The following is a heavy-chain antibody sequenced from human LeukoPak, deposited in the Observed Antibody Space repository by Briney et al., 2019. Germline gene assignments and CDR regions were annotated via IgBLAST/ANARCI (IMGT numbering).Heavy chain of an antibody. CDR1: GFIFSSYW. J-gene: IGHJ4*02. Sequence: GGSLRLSCAASGFIFSSYWMHWVRQAPGKGPVWVSRINSDGSSTSYADSVKGRFTISRDNAKNTLYLQMNSLRAEDTAVYYCARRVVVPAAPYYFDYWGQGTLVTVSS. V-gene: IGHV3-74*01. CDR2: INSDGSST. CDR3: ARRVVVPAAPYYFDY. D-gene: IGHD2-2*01.